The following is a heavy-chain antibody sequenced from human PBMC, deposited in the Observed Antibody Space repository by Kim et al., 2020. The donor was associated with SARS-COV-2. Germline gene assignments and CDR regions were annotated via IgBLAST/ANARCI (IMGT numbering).Heavy chain of an antibody. CDR3: ARWHRHYHSGLDV. Sequence: GDADSGKGRFTISRANAKNSLYLQMNSLRAEDTALYYCARWHRHYHSGLDVWGQGTTVTVSS. D-gene: IGHD3-16*02. J-gene: IGHJ6*02. V-gene: IGHV3-20*03.